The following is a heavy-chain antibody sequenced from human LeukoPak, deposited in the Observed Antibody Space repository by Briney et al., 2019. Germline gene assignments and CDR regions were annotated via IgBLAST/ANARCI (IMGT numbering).Heavy chain of an antibody. D-gene: IGHD5-24*01. J-gene: IGHJ6*02. V-gene: IGHV3-72*01. Sequence: PGGSLRLSCAASGFTFSRHWMDWVRQAPGKGLEWVGRTRNKANSYTTEYAASVKGRFTISRDDSKNSLYLQMNSLKTEDTAVYYCARGSRDGYKYESDYYYGMDVWGQGTTVTASS. CDR3: ARGSRDGYKYESDYYYGMDV. CDR2: TRNKANSYTT. CDR1: GFTFSRHW.